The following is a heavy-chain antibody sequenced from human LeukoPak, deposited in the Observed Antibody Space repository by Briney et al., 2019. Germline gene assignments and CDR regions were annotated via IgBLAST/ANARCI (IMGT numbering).Heavy chain of an antibody. J-gene: IGHJ3*02. CDR3: AKGLVFGI. CDR1: GFTFSSYA. D-gene: IGHD3-9*01. Sequence: GGSLRLSCAASGFTFSSYAMHWVRQAPGKGLEWVAVISYDGSNKYYADSVKGRFTISRDNSKNTLYLQMNSLRAEDTAVYYCAKGLVFGIWGQGTMVTVSS. V-gene: IGHV3-30*01. CDR2: ISYDGSNK.